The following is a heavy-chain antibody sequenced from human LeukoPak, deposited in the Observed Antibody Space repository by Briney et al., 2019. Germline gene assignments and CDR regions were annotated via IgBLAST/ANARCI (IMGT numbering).Heavy chain of an antibody. V-gene: IGHV3-23*01. CDR2: ISHNGDTI. D-gene: IGHD2-2*01. CDR1: GFSFSSYA. Sequence: PGGPLRLSCAASGFSFSSYAMNWIRQAPGGGLEWVSAISHNGDTIYYPDSVKGRFTISRDNSKNTLYLQMNRLRAEDTAVYYCAKGDQLPTPEYFQHWGQGTLVTVSS. J-gene: IGHJ1*01. CDR3: AKGDQLPTPEYFQH.